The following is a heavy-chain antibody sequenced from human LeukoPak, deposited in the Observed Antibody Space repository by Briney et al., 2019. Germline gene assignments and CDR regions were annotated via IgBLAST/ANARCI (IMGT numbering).Heavy chain of an antibody. J-gene: IGHJ4*02. CDR3: ARDGAYYYDSSGIPALGRALDY. V-gene: IGHV3-33*01. CDR2: IWYDGSNK. CDR1: GFTFSSYG. Sequence: GGSLRLSCAASGFTFSSYGMHWVRQAPGKGLEWVAVIWYDGSNKYYADSVKGRFTISRDNSKNTLYLQMNSLRAEDTAVYYCARDGAYYYDSSGIPALGRALDYWGQGTLVTVSS. D-gene: IGHD3-22*01.